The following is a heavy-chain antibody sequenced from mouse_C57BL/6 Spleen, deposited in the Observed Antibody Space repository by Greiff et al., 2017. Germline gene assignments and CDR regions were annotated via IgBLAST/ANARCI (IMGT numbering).Heavy chain of an antibody. CDR2: IDPSDSYT. V-gene: IGHV1-59*01. CDR1: GYTFTSYW. Sequence: QVQLQQPGAELVRPGTSVKLSCKASGYTFTSYWMHWVKQRPGQGLEWIGVIDPSDSYTNYNQKFKGKATLTVDTSSSTAYMQLSSLTSEDSAVYYCAREVTTVVARDFDYWGQGTTLTVSS. D-gene: IGHD1-1*01. J-gene: IGHJ2*01. CDR3: AREVTTVVARDFDY.